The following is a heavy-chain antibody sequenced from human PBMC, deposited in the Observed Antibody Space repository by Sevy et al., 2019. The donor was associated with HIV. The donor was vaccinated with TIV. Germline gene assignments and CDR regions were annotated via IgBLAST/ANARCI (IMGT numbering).Heavy chain of an antibody. D-gene: IGHD6-13*01. CDR3: ANGISVEGGIAAVGTGIFDY. V-gene: IGHV3-9*01. CDR1: GFTFDEYG. J-gene: IGHJ4*02. CDR2: INWNSGNI. Sequence: GGSLRLSCAASGFTFDEYGMHWVRQAPGKGLEWVSGINWNSGNIGYADYVKGRFTISRDNAKNSMYLQMNSLSAEDTALYSCANGISVEGGIAAVGTGIFDYWGQGTLVTVSS.